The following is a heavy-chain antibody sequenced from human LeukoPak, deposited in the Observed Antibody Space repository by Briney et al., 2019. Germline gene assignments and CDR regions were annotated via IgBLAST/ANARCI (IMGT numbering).Heavy chain of an antibody. CDR1: GFTFSSYA. Sequence: PGGSLRLSCVASGFTFSSYAMTWVRQAPGKGLEWVSYISSSSSTIYYADSVKGRFTISRDNAKNSLYLQMNSLRAEDTAVYYCARDDPNTIYEGYFDYWGQGTLVTVSS. CDR3: ARDDPNTIYEGYFDY. D-gene: IGHD3-3*01. J-gene: IGHJ4*02. CDR2: ISSSSSTI. V-gene: IGHV3-48*01.